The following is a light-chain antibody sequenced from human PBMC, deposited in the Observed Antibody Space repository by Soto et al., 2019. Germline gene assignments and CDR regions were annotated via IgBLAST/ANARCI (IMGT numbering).Light chain of an antibody. J-gene: IGKJ2*01. Sequence: EIVLTQSPGTLSLSPGERATLSCRASQSVSSSYLAWYQQKPGQAPRPLIYGASSRATGIPDRFSGSGSGTGFTLAISRLQPEDVAVYYCQEYGSSPYTFGQGTKLEIK. CDR2: GAS. CDR1: QSVSSSY. CDR3: QEYGSSPYT. V-gene: IGKV3-20*01.